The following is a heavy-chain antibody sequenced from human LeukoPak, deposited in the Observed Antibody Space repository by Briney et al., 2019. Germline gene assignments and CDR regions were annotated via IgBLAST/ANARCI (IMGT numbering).Heavy chain of an antibody. CDR3: AREYYYDSSGPSVDY. CDR1: GGSISSYY. V-gene: IGHV4-59*12. Sequence: PSETLSLTCTVSGGSISSYYRSWIRQPPGKGLDWIGHIYYSGSTNYNPSLKSRVTISLDTSKNQFSLKVISVTAADTAVYYCAREYYYDSSGPSVDYWGQGTLVTVSS. CDR2: IYYSGST. J-gene: IGHJ4*02. D-gene: IGHD3-22*01.